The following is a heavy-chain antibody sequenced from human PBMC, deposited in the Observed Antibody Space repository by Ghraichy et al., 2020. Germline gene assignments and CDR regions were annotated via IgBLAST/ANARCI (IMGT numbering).Heavy chain of an antibody. V-gene: IGHV4-59*01. Sequence: SETLSLTCTVSGGSISSYYWSWIRQPPGKGLEWIGYIYYSGSTNYNPSLKSRVTISVDTSKNQFSLKLSSVTAADTAVYYCARASLRYFDWLSSYIFDYWGQGTLVTVSS. D-gene: IGHD3-9*01. CDR2: IYYSGST. J-gene: IGHJ4*02. CDR3: ARASLRYFDWLSSYIFDY. CDR1: GGSISSYY.